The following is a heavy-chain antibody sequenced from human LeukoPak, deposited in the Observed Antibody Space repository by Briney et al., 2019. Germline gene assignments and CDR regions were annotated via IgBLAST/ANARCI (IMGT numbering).Heavy chain of an antibody. Sequence: PSETLSLTCTVSGGSFSSSDYYWGWIRQPPGKGLEWIGSIYYSGTTYYNPSLKSRVTISVDTSKKQFSLKLSSVTAADTAVYYCARHVGFITMVRGVINNNWFNPWGQGTLVTVSS. V-gene: IGHV4-39*01. J-gene: IGHJ5*02. CDR3: ARHVGFITMVRGVINNNWFNP. CDR1: GGSFSSSDYY. D-gene: IGHD3-10*01. CDR2: IYYSGTT.